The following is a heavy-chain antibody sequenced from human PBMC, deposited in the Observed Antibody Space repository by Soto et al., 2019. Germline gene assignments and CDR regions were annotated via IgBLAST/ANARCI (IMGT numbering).Heavy chain of an antibody. V-gene: IGHV4-30-2*01. D-gene: IGHD6-6*01. Sequence: TSETLSLTCTVSGGSISSGGYYWSWIRQPPGKGLEWIGYIYHSGSTYYNPSLKSRVTISVDRSKNQFSLKLSSVTAADTAVYYCARYSIAARRGIDYWGQGTLVTVSS. CDR2: IYHSGST. J-gene: IGHJ4*02. CDR3: ARYSIAARRGIDY. CDR1: GGSISSGGYY.